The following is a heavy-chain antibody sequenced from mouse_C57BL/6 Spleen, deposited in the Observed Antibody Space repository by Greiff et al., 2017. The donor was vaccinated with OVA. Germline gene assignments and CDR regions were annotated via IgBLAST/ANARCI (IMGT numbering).Heavy chain of an antibody. CDR3: ARAVVNWAFDY. CDR1: GFTFSSYA. D-gene: IGHD4-1*02. Sequence: EVQRVESGGGLVKPGGSLKLSCAASGFTFSSYAMSWVRQTPEKRLEWVATISDGGSYTYYPDNVKGRFTISRDNAKTNLYLQMSHLKSEDTAMYYCARAVVNWAFDYWGQGTTLTVSS. J-gene: IGHJ2*01. V-gene: IGHV5-4*01. CDR2: ISDGGSYT.